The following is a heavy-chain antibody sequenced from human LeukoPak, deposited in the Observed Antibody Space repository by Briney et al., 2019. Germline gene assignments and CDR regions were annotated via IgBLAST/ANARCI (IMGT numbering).Heavy chain of an antibody. CDR3: ARHSSSWGWYFDY. CDR2: IYYSGST. V-gene: IGHV4-59*08. D-gene: IGHD6-13*01. CDR1: GGSISSYY. J-gene: IGHJ4*02. Sequence: SETLSLTCTVSGGSISSYYWSWIRQPPGKGLEWIGYIYYSGSTNYNPSLKSRVTISVDTSKNQFSLKLSSVTAADTAVYYCARHSSSWGWYFDYWGQGTLVTVSS.